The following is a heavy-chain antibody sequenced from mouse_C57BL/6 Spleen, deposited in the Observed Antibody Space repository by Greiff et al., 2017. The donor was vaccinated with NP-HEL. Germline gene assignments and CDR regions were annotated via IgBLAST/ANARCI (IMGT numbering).Heavy chain of an antibody. D-gene: IGHD1-1*01. V-gene: IGHV1-50*01. Sequence: QVQLQQPGAELVKPGASVKLSCKASGYTFTSYWMQWVKQRPGQGLEWIGEIDPSDSYTNYNQKFKGKATLTVDTSSSTAYMQLSSLTSEDSAVYYCARGDMDTVGVPFAYWGQGTLVTVSA. CDR1: GYTFTSYW. J-gene: IGHJ3*01. CDR3: ARGDMDTVGVPFAY. CDR2: IDPSDSYT.